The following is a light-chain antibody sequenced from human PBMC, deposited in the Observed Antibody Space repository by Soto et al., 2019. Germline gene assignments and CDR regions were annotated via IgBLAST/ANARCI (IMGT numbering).Light chain of an antibody. CDR3: STWEDSLNGVV. J-gene: IGLJ3*02. CDR2: SNN. Sequence: QSVLTQPPSASGTPGQRVTISCSGSTSNIGSNTVHWYQQLPRTAPKLLIYSNNERPSGVPDRFSGSKSGTSASLATSGLQSEDEADYYCSTWEDSLNGVVFGGGTKLTVL. V-gene: IGLV1-44*01. CDR1: TSNIGSNT.